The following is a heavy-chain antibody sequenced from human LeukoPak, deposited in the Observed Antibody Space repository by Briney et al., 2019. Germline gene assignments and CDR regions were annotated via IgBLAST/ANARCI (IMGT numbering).Heavy chain of an antibody. V-gene: IGHV1-24*01. CDR3: ATVQLEHYYYGMDV. D-gene: IGHD1-1*01. CDR2: FDPEDGET. Sequence: ASVKVSCTVSGYTLTELSMHWVRQAPGKGLQWMGGFDPEDGETIYAQKFQGRVTMTEDTSTDTAYMELSSLRSEDTAVYYCATVQLEHYYYGMDVWGQGTTVTVSS. CDR1: GYTLTELS. J-gene: IGHJ6*02.